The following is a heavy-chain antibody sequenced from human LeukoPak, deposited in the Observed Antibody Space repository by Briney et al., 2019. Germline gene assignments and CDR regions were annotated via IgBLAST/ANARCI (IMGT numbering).Heavy chain of an antibody. CDR2: ISDSGGST. CDR1: GFTFSNYA. CDR3: ARSAGRFGSGGSCYDY. D-gene: IGHD2-15*01. V-gene: IGHV3-64*01. Sequence: GGSLRLSCAASGFTFSNYAMHWVRQAPGKGLEYVPAISDSGGSTYYANSVKGRFTISRDNSKNTLYLQMGSLRTEDMAMYYCARSAGRFGSGGSCYDYWGQGTLVTVSS. J-gene: IGHJ4*02.